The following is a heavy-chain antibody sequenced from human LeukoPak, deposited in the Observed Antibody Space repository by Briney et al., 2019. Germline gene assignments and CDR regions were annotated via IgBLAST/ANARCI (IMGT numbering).Heavy chain of an antibody. CDR2: IIPIFGTA. Sequence: SVKVSCKASGGTFSSYAISWVRQAPGQGLEWMGGIIPIFGTANYAQKFQGRVTITTDESTSTAYMELSSLRSDDTAVYYCARGGDDFWTTFYFDYWGQGTLVTVSS. J-gene: IGHJ4*02. V-gene: IGHV1-69*05. CDR3: ARGGDDFWTTFYFDY. CDR1: GGTFSSYA. D-gene: IGHD3-3*01.